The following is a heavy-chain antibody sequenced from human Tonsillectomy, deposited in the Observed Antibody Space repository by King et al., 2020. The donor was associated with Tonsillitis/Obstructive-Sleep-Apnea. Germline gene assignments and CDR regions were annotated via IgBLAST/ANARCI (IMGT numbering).Heavy chain of an antibody. CDR3: ARAPVLRYFAWLHCPWWFDP. V-gene: IGHV1-18*01. D-gene: IGHD3-9*01. Sequence: QLVQSGTEVKKPGASVEVSCKASSYTFTSYAISWVRQAPGQGLEWMGWISAYNGNTHYAKKFQDRVTMTTDTSTSTAYMELMSLRSDDTAVDYCARAPVLRYFAWLHCPWWFDPWGQGSLVTVSS. CDR2: ISAYNGNT. CDR1: SYTFTSYA. J-gene: IGHJ5*02.